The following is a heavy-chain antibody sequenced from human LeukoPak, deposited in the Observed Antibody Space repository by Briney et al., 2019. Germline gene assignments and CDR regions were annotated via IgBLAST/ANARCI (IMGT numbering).Heavy chain of an antibody. CDR2: IKQDGSET. D-gene: IGHD5-24*01. CDR1: GFTFSNYW. Sequence: GGSLRLSCAASGFTFSNYWMNWVRQAPGKGLECLANIKQDGSETYYAYSVKGRFTFSRDNAKNSLYLQMNSRRAEDTAVYYCARETPRRGETRDGYRWGQGTLVTVSS. J-gene: IGHJ4*02. CDR3: ARETPRRGETRDGYR. V-gene: IGHV3-7*01.